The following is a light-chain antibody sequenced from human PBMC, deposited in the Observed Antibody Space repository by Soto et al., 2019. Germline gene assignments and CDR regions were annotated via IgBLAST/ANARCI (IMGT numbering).Light chain of an antibody. CDR3: NSYTISSTYV. CDR1: SSDVGAYNY. Sequence: QSALTRPASVSGSPGQSITISCTGTSSDVGAYNYVSWYQQHPGKAPKLIIYDVSNRPSGVSDRFSGSKSGNTASLTISGLQAEDEADYYCNSYTISSTYVFGTGTKLTVL. V-gene: IGLV2-14*01. J-gene: IGLJ1*01. CDR2: DVS.